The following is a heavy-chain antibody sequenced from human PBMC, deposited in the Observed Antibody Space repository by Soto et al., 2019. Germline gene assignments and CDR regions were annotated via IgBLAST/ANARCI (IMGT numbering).Heavy chain of an antibody. CDR2: MNPNSGNT. J-gene: IGHJ4*02. V-gene: IGHV1-8*01. CDR1: GYTFTSYD. D-gene: IGHD6-19*01. CDR3: ARGDLSSGWYGY. Sequence: VKVSCKASGYTFTSYDINWVRQATGQGLEWMGWMNPNSGNTGYAQKFQGRVTMTRNTSISTAYMELSSLRSEDTAVYYCARGDLSSGWYGYWGQGTLVTVSS.